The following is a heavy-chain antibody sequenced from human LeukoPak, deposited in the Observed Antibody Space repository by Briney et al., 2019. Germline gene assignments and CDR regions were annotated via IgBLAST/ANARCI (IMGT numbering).Heavy chain of an antibody. V-gene: IGHV3-43*01. CDR2: ISWDGGTT. Sequence: GGSLRLSCEASGFTFDDYTMHWVRQSPGKGLEWVSLISWDGGTTYYADSVRGRFTISRDNSKNSLYLQMNSLRTEDTALYYCAKDSGYYYDSSAYGSYFDYWGQGTLVTVSS. J-gene: IGHJ4*02. D-gene: IGHD3-22*01. CDR3: AKDSGYYYDSSAYGSYFDY. CDR1: GFTFDDYT.